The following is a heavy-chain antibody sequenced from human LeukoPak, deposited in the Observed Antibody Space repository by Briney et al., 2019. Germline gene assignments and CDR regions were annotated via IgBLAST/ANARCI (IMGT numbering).Heavy chain of an antibody. CDR2: INHSGST. Sequence: SETLSLTCAIYGGSFSGYYWNWIRQSPGKGLEWIGEINHSGSTNYNPSLKSRVTISVDTSKNQFSLKLRSMTAADTAVYYCARFPCSGDSCYFGIRAFDVWGQGTMVTVSS. CDR1: GGSFSGYY. J-gene: IGHJ3*01. D-gene: IGHD2-15*01. V-gene: IGHV4-34*01. CDR3: ARFPCSGDSCYFGIRAFDV.